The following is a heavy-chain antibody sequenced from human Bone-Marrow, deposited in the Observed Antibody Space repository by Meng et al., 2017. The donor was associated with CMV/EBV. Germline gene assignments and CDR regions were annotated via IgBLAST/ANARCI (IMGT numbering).Heavy chain of an antibody. CDR2: IPYDASNK. V-gene: IGHV3-30*03. J-gene: IGHJ4*02. CDR3: ARDRAEWQLLDY. CDR1: GFTFSTYG. D-gene: IGHD1-26*01. Sequence: CAASGFTFSTYGMHWVRQAPGKGLEWVSMIPYDASNKYYADSVKGRFTISRDNSKNTLYLQMNSLRAEDTAVYYCARDRAEWQLLDYWGQGTLVTVSS.